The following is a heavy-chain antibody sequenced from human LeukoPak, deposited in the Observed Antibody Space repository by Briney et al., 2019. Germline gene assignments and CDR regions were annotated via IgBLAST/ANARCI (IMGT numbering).Heavy chain of an antibody. CDR2: IYYSGST. V-gene: IGHV4-59*01. Sequence: PSETLSLTCTVSGGSISSYYWSWLRQPPGKGLEWIGYIYYSGSTNYNPPLKSRVTISVDTSKNQFSLKLSSVTAADTAVYYCARADIVVVPAAMGGGAFDIWGQGTMVTVSS. CDR1: GGSISSYY. J-gene: IGHJ3*02. CDR3: ARADIVVVPAAMGGGAFDI. D-gene: IGHD2-2*01.